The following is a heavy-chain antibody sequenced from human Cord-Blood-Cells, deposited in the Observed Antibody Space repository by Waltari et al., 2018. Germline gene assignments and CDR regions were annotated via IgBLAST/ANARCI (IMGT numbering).Heavy chain of an antibody. J-gene: IGHJ2*01. D-gene: IGHD7-27*01. V-gene: IGHV1-2*04. CDR1: EYTFTGYY. Sequence: QVQLVQSGAEVKKPGASVTVSCKASEYTFTGYYIHWVRQAPGPGLEWMGWINPNSGGTNYAQKFQGWVTMTRDTSISTAYMELSRLRSDDTAVYYCARGITGDWYFDLWGRGTLVTVSS. CDR3: ARGITGDWYFDL. CDR2: INPNSGGT.